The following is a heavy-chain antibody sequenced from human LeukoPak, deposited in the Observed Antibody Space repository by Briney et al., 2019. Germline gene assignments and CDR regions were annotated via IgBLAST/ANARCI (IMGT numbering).Heavy chain of an antibody. CDR1: GGSISSYY. D-gene: IGHD5-24*01. V-gene: IGHV4-4*09. CDR3: ARPADGYNFHPFDY. CDR2: IYTSGST. J-gene: IGHJ4*02. Sequence: SETLSLTCTVSGGSISSYYWSWIRQPPGKGLEWIGYIYTSGSTNYNPSPKSRVTISVDTSKNQFSLKLSSVTAADTAVYYCARPADGYNFHPFDYWGQGTLVTVSS.